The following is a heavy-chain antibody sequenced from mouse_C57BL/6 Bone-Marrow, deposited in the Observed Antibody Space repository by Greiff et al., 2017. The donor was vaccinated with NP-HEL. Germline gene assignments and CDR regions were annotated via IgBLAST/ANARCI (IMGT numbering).Heavy chain of an antibody. CDR1: GYSITSGYY. CDR2: ISYDGSN. Sequence: EVKLMESGPGLVKPSQSLSLTCSVTGYSITSGYYWNWIRQFPGNKLEWMGYISYDGSNNYNPSLKNRISITRDTSKNQFFLKLNSVTTEDTATYYCARDPRYYGSSYWYFDVWGTGTTVTVSS. D-gene: IGHD1-1*01. CDR3: ARDPRYYGSSYWYFDV. J-gene: IGHJ1*03. V-gene: IGHV3-6*01.